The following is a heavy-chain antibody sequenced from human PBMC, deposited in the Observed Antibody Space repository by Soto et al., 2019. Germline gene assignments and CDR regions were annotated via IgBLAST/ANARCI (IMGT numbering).Heavy chain of an antibody. V-gene: IGHV3-48*03. CDR2: ISSSGSTI. J-gene: IGHJ1*01. D-gene: IGHD3-22*01. CDR3: ASPDYDSSDYYYGYFQH. Sequence: GGSLRLSCAASGFTFSSYEMNWVRQAPGKGLEWVSYISSSGSTIYYADSVKGRFTISRDNAKNSLYLQMNSLRAEDTAVYYCASPDYDSSDYYYGYFQHWGQGT. CDR1: GFTFSSYE.